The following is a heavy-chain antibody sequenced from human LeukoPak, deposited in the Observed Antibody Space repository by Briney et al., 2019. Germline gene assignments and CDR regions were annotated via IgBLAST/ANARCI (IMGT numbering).Heavy chain of an antibody. J-gene: IGHJ6*03. Sequence: ASVKVSCKASGDTFNNYIITWVRQAPGQGLEWVGGVMPLFNTPNYAQKFQGRITISTDASTHTSYMELRSLRSKDTAVYSCARVDRHHFYMDVWGKGTTVTVSS. CDR2: VMPLFNTP. CDR3: ARVDRHHFYMDV. CDR1: GDTFNNYI. V-gene: IGHV1-69*05. D-gene: IGHD1-14*01.